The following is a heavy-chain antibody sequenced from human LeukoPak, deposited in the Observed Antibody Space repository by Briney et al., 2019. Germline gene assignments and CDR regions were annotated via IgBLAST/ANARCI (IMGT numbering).Heavy chain of an antibody. CDR3: ARAPKDYGGISGAQTFDY. CDR1: GYTFITYG. CDR2: ISAYNGNT. Sequence: GASVKVSCKASGYTFITYGITWVRQAPGQGLEWMGWISAYNGNTNYAQNLQGRVTMTTDTSTSIAYMELRSLRSDDTALYYCARAPKDYGGISGAQTFDYWGQGTLVTVSS. V-gene: IGHV1-18*01. D-gene: IGHD4-23*01. J-gene: IGHJ4*02.